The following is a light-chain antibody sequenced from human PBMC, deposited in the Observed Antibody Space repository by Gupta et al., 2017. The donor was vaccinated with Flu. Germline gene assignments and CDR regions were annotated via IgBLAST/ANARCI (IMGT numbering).Light chain of an antibody. CDR1: QSVSSN. J-gene: IGKJ4*01. CDR3: QQSNTWPLT. V-gene: IGKV3-15*01. CDR2: GAS. Sequence: EIVMTQSPATLSVSPGERATLSCRASQSVSSNLAWYQQKPGQAPRLLIHGASTSATGIPARFSDSASATDFPLTISILPSEDFTVSFCQQSNTWPLTFGGGTKVEIK.